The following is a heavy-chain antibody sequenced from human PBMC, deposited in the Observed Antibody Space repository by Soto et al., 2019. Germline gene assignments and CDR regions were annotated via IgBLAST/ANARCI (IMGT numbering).Heavy chain of an antibody. J-gene: IGHJ3*02. CDR3: AKDHAPVAVSYAFDI. V-gene: IGHV3-9*01. CDR2: ISWNSGSI. D-gene: IGHD6-19*01. Sequence: EVQLVESGGGLVQPGRSLRLSCAASGFTFDDYAMHWVRQAPGKGLEWVSGISWNSGSIGYADSVKGRFTISRDNAKNSLYLQMNSLRAEDTALYYCAKDHAPVAVSYAFDIWGQGTMVTVSS. CDR1: GFTFDDYA.